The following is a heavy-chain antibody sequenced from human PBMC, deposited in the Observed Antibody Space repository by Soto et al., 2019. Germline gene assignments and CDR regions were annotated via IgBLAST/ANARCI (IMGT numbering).Heavy chain of an antibody. CDR2: INHSGST. CDR1: GGSFSGYY. Sequence: SETLSLTCAVYGGSFSGYYWSWIRQPPGKGLEWIGEINHSGSTNYNQSLKSRVTISVDTSKNQFSLKLSSVTAADTAVYYCARGGGRIVVVVAATGWFDPWGQGTLVTVSS. D-gene: IGHD2-15*01. CDR3: ARGGGRIVVVVAATGWFDP. V-gene: IGHV4-34*01. J-gene: IGHJ5*02.